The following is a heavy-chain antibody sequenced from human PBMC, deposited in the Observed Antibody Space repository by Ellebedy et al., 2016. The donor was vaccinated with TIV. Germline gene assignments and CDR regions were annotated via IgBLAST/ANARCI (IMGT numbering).Heavy chain of an antibody. CDR3: AKDLGFAMDV. Sequence: GESLKISCAASGFIFTNYNLHWVCQAPGKGLEWVAIVLIDETYKFYADSVRGRFTISRDNSGNTAYLHMSSLRVEDTTVYYCAKDLGFAMDVWGQGTTVTVSS. V-gene: IGHV3-30*02. CDR2: VLIDETYK. CDR1: GFIFTNYN. J-gene: IGHJ6*02. D-gene: IGHD7-27*01.